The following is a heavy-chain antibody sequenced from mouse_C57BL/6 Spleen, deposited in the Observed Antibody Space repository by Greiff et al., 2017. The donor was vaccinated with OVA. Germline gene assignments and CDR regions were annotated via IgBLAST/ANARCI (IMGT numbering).Heavy chain of an antibody. J-gene: IGHJ3*01. V-gene: IGHV1-26*01. Sequence: EVQLQQSGPELVKPGASVKISCKASGYTFTDYYMNWVKQSHGKSLEWIGDINPNNGGTSYNQKFKGKATLTVDKSSSTAYMELRSLTSEDSAVYYCARVYDYDSWFAYWGQGTLVTVSA. CDR1: GYTFTDYY. D-gene: IGHD2-4*01. CDR3: ARVYDYDSWFAY. CDR2: INPNNGGT.